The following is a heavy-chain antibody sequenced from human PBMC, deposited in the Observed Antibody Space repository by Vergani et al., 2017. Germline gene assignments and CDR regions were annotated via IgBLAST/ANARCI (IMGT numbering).Heavy chain of an antibody. J-gene: IGHJ6*02. CDR2: ISSSGNYK. CDR1: GFTFSSYS. CDR3: ARDRSASNSDYYYGMDV. D-gene: IGHD3-10*01. V-gene: IGHV3-21*01. Sequence: EVQLVESGGGLVQPGGSLRLSCAASGFTFSSYSMNWVRQAPGKGLEWVSSISSSGNYKYYADSVKGRFTISRDNAKNSLYLQMNSLRAEDTGVYYCARDRSASNSDYYYGMDVWGQGTTVTVSS.